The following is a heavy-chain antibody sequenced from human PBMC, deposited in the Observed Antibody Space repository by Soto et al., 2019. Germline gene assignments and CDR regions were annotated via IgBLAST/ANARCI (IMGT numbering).Heavy chain of an antibody. J-gene: IGHJ6*02. V-gene: IGHV1-3*01. D-gene: IGHD6-13*01. Sequence: ASVKVSCKASGGTFSSYAISWVRQAPGQGLEWMGWINAGNGNTKYSQKFQGRVTITRDTSASTAYMELSSLRSEDTAVYYCASRYSSMSYYGMDVWGQGTTVTVSS. CDR3: ASRYSSMSYYGMDV. CDR1: GGTFSSYA. CDR2: INAGNGNT.